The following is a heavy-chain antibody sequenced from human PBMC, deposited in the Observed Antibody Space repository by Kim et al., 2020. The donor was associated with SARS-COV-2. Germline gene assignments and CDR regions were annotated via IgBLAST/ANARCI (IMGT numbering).Heavy chain of an antibody. D-gene: IGHD1-26*01. V-gene: IGHV3-11*04. CDR3: ARDLIWEYYCYGMDV. Sequence: SVQGRFTTSRDNAKNSRYLQMNSLRAEDTAVYYCARDLIWEYYCYGMDVWGQETTVTVSS. J-gene: IGHJ6*02.